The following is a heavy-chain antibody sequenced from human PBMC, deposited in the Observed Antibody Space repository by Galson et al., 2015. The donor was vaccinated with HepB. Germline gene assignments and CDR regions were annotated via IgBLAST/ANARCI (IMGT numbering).Heavy chain of an antibody. CDR2: INAGNGNT. J-gene: IGHJ6*03. Sequence: SVKVSCKASGYTFTSYAMHWVRQAPGQRLEWMGWINAGNGNTKYSQKFQGRVTITRDTSASTAYMELSSLRSEDTAVYYCARESITMVQGVITINHYYYYYMDVWGKGTTVTVSS. CDR3: ARESITMVQGVITINHYYYYYMDV. V-gene: IGHV1-3*01. D-gene: IGHD3-10*01. CDR1: GYTFTSYA.